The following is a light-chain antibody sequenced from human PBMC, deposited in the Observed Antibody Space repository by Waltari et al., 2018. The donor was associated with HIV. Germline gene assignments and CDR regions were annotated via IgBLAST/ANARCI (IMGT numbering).Light chain of an antibody. Sequence: SYVLTQPPSVSVAPGQTARISCKGNNLESKSVHWYQQKPGQAPVLVVFDDGDRPAGIPERFSGSNSGNTATLTITRVVDGEEADFYCQVWDSSGDHPSGVFGGGTKLTVL. V-gene: IGLV3-21*02. CDR3: QVWDSSGDHPSGV. CDR2: DDG. J-gene: IGLJ2*01. CDR1: NLESKS.